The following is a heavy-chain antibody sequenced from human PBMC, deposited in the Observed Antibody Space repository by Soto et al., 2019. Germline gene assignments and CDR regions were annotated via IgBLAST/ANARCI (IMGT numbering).Heavy chain of an antibody. CDR1: GGTFSSYS. V-gene: IGHV1-69*01. D-gene: IGHD1-26*01. CDR3: ARDGGSHAGWIDY. Sequence: QVQLVQSGAEVKKPGSSVKVSCKASGGTFSSYSINWVRQAPGQGLEWMGEIIPIFGTANYAQKFQGRVTISADESTSTAYMALSSLRSEDTAVYYCARDGGSHAGWIDYWGQGTLVTVSS. CDR2: IIPIFGTA. J-gene: IGHJ4*02.